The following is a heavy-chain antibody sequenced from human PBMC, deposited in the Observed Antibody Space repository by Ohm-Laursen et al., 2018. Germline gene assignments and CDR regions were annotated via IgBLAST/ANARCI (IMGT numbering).Heavy chain of an antibody. D-gene: IGHD5-12*01. V-gene: IGHV3-48*04. CDR2: ISNSGSTI. CDR1: GFTFSNYG. Sequence: SLRLSCAASGFTFSNYGMNWVRQAPGKGLEWVSYISNSGSTIHYVDSVKGRFTISRDNAKNSLYLQMNSLRAEDTALYHCARLRSGYDSNFDYWGQGTLVTVSS. J-gene: IGHJ4*02. CDR3: ARLRSGYDSNFDY.